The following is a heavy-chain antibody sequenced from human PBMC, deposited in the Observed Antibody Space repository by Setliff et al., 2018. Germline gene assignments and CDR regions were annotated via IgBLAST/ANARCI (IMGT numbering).Heavy chain of an antibody. J-gene: IGHJ4*02. Sequence: PGGSLRLSCAASGFIFSNYAMHWVRQAPGKGLEWVAVTSYDGTNKFYADSVKGRFTISRDNSKNILYLQINSLRAEDTAVYYCAPHSRSSDWRALDYWGQGTLVTVSS. CDR2: TSYDGTNK. CDR1: GFIFSNYA. D-gene: IGHD2-2*01. CDR3: APHSRSSDWRALDY. V-gene: IGHV3-30*07.